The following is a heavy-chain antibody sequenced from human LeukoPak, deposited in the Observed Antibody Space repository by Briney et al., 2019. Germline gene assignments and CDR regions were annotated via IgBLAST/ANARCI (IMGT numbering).Heavy chain of an antibody. CDR2: VSGSGGRT. Sequence: TGGSLRLSCAASGFTFSSYAMSWVRQAPGKGLEWVSVVSGSGGRTYYADSVKGRFTISRDNSKNTLYLQMNSLRAEDTAVYYCAKLKINYYYYMDVWGKGTTVIVSS. D-gene: IGHD3-16*01. J-gene: IGHJ6*03. CDR3: AKLKINYYYYMDV. V-gene: IGHV3-23*01. CDR1: GFTFSSYA.